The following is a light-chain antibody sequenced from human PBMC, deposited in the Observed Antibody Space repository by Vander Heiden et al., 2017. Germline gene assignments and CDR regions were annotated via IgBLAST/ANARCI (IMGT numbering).Light chain of an antibody. CDR2: EAS. V-gene: IGKV1-33*01. CDR1: QDISNY. Sequence: DIQMKQSQSDLSASVGDRVTITCQASQDISNYLNWYQQKSGKAPKLLIYEASNLKTGVPSRFSGSVSETDFTFTISSLQPEDIATYYCQQYDNLPPGFTFGPGTKVDIK. CDR3: QQYDNLPPGFT. J-gene: IGKJ3*01.